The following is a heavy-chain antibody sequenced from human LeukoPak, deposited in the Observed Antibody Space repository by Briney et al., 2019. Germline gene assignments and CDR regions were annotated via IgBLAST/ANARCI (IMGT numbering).Heavy chain of an antibody. V-gene: IGHV4-30-4*01. CDR3: ARVARYYYGMDV. Sequence: SETLSLTCTVSGGSISSGDYYWSWIRQPPGKGLEWIGYIYYSGSTYYNPSLKSRVTISVDTSKNQFSLKLSSVTAADTAVYYCARVARYYYGMDVWGQGTTVTVSS. CDR1: GGSISSGDYY. J-gene: IGHJ6*02. CDR2: IYYSGST.